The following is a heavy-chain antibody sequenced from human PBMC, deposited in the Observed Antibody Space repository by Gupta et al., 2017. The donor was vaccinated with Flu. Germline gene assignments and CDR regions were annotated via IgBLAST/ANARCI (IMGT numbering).Heavy chain of an antibody. CDR2: TSGSGGST. J-gene: IGHJ4*02. CDR3: AKDRSSYADCWSGYFTSFDY. V-gene: IGHV3-23*01. CDR1: GFTFSSYA. D-gene: IGHD3-3*01. Sequence: EVQLLESGGGLEQPGGSLRISCSASGFTFSSYAMRWGGQAPGKGLEWVSATSGSGGSTYYADSVKGRFTISRDNSKNTLYLQMSSLRAEETAVYYCAKDRSSYADCWSGYFTSFDYWGQGTLVTVSS.